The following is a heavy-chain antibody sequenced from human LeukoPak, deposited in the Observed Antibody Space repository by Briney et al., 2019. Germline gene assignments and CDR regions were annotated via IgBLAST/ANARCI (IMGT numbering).Heavy chain of an antibody. CDR1: GVSISSYS. V-gene: IGHV4-4*07. CDR2: IYTSGST. D-gene: IGHD3-10*01. CDR3: ARDPVVRGVIRFTSFDY. Sequence: SETLSLTCTVSGVSISSYSWSWIRQPAGKGLDWIGRIYTSGSTNYNPSLKSRVTMSVDTSKNQFSLKLSSVTAADTAVYYCARDPVVRGVIRFTSFDYWGQGTLVTVSS. J-gene: IGHJ4*02.